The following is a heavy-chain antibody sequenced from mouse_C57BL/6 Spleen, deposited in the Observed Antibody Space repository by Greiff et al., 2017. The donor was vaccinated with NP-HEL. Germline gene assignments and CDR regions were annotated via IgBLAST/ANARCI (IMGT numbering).Heavy chain of an antibody. CDR2: ISSGGSYT. J-gene: IGHJ4*01. V-gene: IGHV5-6*01. CDR1: GFTFSSYG. D-gene: IGHD2-2*01. CDR3: ARGGLRRDYYAMDY. Sequence: EVQGVESGGDLVKPGGSLKLSCAASGFTFSSYGMSWVRQTPDKRLEWVATISSGGSYTYYPDSVKGRFTISRDNAKNTLYLQMSSLKSEDTAMYYCARGGLRRDYYAMDYWGQGTSVTVSS.